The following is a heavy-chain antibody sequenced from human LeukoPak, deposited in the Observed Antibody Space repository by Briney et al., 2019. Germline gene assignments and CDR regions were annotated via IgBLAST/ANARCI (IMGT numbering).Heavy chain of an antibody. Sequence: SVKVSCKASGGTFSSYAISWVRQAPGQGLEWMGGIIPIFGTANYAQKFQGRVTITADESTSTAYMELSSLRSEDTAVYYCAGGLYSSGWYGPENYWGQGTLVTVSS. V-gene: IGHV1-69*01. CDR1: GGTFSSYA. J-gene: IGHJ4*02. CDR2: IIPIFGTA. D-gene: IGHD6-19*01. CDR3: AGGLYSSGWYGPENY.